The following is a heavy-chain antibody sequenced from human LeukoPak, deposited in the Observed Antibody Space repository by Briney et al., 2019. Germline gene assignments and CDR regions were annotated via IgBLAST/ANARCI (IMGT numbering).Heavy chain of an antibody. CDR3: ARDLRTPGFFDY. V-gene: IGHV3-7*01. CDR1: GFTFNNYW. Sequence: GGSPRLSCAASGFTFNNYWMNWVRQAPGKGLEWVANIEQDGSEKYYVDSVKSRFTISRDNAKNSLSLQMNSLRAEDTAVYYCARDLRTPGFFDYWGQGTLVTVSS. J-gene: IGHJ4*02. CDR2: IEQDGSEK.